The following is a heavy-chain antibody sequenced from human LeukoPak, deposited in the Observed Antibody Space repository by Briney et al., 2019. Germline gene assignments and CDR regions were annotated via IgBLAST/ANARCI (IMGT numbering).Heavy chain of an antibody. CDR3: ARERGERYYDSSGYYPYYFDY. Sequence: SETLSLTCTVSGGSISSYYWSWIRQPPGKGLEWIGEINHSGSTNYNPSLKSRVTISVDTSKNQFSLKLSSVTAADTAVYYCARERGERYYDSSGYYPYYFDYWGQGTLVTVSS. CDR2: INHSGST. V-gene: IGHV4-34*01. J-gene: IGHJ4*02. CDR1: GGSISSYY. D-gene: IGHD3-22*01.